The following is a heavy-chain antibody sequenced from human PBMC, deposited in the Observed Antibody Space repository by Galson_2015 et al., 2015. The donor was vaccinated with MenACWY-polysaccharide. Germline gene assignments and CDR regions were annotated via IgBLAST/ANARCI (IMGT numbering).Heavy chain of an antibody. J-gene: IGHJ4*01. CDR1: GYNFNSYD. CDR2: MNPNSGNT. D-gene: IGHD5-24*01. Sequence: SVKVSCKASGYNFNSYDINWVRQATGQGLEWMGWMNPNSGNTGYAQKLQGRVTMTRDTSINTAYMELSSLTSEDTAVYYFARWPSRGNPDGSLAYWRHGNQVTVSS. CDR3: ARWPSRGNPDGSLAY. V-gene: IGHV1-8*01.